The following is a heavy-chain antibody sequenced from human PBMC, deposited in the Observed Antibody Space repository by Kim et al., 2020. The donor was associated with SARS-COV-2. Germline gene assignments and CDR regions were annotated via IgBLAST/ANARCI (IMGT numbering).Heavy chain of an antibody. CDR3: ARVGYSYGYIYWFDP. CDR2: IKQDGSEK. D-gene: IGHD5-18*01. J-gene: IGHJ5*02. V-gene: IGHV3-7*03. Sequence: GGSLRLSCAASGFTFSSYWMSWVRQAPGKGLEWVANIKQDGSEKYYVDSVKGRFTISRDNAKNSLYLQMNSLRAEDTAVYYCARVGYSYGYIYWFDPWGQGTLVTVSS. CDR1: GFTFSSYW.